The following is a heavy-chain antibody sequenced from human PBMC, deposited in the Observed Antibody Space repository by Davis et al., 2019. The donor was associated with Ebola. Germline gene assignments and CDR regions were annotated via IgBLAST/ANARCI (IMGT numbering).Heavy chain of an antibody. CDR2: IYYSGST. CDR3: ARVGREWIRKTYWYFDL. V-gene: IGHV4-59*11. CDR1: GGSISSHY. J-gene: IGHJ2*01. D-gene: IGHD5-12*01. Sequence: PSETLSLTCTVSGGSISSHYWSWIRQPPGKGLEWIGYIYYSGSTDYNPSLKSRVTISLDTSKNQFSLKLSSVTAADTAVYYCARVGREWIRKTYWYFDLWGRGTLVTVSS.